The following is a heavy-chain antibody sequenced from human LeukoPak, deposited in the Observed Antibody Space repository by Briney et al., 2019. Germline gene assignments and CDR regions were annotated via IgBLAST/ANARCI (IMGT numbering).Heavy chain of an antibody. CDR3: ARGPHRRTYDRDNWFDP. Sequence: ASVKVSCKVSGYRITELTIHWVRQAPGQGLEWMGIINPSGDNTNYAQKFQGRVTMTRDMSTTTVYMELSSLRSEDTAVYYCARGPHRRTYDRDNWFDPWGQGTLVTVSS. CDR1: GYRITELT. CDR2: INPSGDNT. J-gene: IGHJ5*02. D-gene: IGHD3-3*01. V-gene: IGHV1-46*01.